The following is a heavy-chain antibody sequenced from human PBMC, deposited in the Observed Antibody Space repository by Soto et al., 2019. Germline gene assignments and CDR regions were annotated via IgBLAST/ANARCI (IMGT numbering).Heavy chain of an antibody. Sequence: SETLSLTCAVYGGSFSGYYWSWIRQPPGKGLEWIGEIDHSGSTNYNPSLKSRVTISVDTSKNQFSLKLSSVTAADTAVYYCASTLTYYDFWSGYDAFDIWGQGTMVTVSS. CDR2: IDHSGST. D-gene: IGHD3-3*01. J-gene: IGHJ3*02. CDR1: GGSFSGYY. CDR3: ASTLTYYDFWSGYDAFDI. V-gene: IGHV4-34*01.